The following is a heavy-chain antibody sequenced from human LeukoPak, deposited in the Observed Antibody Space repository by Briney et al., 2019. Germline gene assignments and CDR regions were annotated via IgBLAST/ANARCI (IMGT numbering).Heavy chain of an antibody. D-gene: IGHD3-3*01. CDR1: GFTFSSYG. CDR2: ISYDGSNK. Sequence: GGSLRLSCAASGFTFSSYGMHWVRQAPGKGLEWVAVISYDGSNKYYADSVKGRFTISRDNSKNTLYLQMNSLRAEDTAVYYCAKGSGGRRLSVAFDIWGQGTMVAVSS. V-gene: IGHV3-30*18. CDR3: AKGSGGRRLSVAFDI. J-gene: IGHJ3*02.